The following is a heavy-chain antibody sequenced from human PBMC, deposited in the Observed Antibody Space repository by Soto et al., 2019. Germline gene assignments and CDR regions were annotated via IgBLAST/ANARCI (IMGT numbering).Heavy chain of an antibody. CDR2: IWYDGSNK. CDR1: GFTFSSYG. V-gene: IGHV3-33*01. CDR3: ARVEIAYSTYYYYGMDV. Sequence: GGSLRLSCAASGFTFSSYGMHWVRQAPGKGLEWVAVIWYDGSNKYYADSVKGRFTISRDNSKNTLYLQMNSLRAEDTAVYYCARVEIAYSTYYYYGMDVWGQGTTVTVSS. D-gene: IGHD2-15*01. J-gene: IGHJ6*02.